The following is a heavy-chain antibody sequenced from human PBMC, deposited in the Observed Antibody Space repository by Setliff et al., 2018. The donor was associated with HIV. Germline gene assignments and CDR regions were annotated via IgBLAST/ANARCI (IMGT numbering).Heavy chain of an antibody. V-gene: IGHV4-59*11. D-gene: IGHD1-26*01. CDR3: ARGSPFDGFDM. CDR2: IYTTGST. J-gene: IGHJ3*02. CDR1: GGSMSTHY. Sequence: PSETLSLTCTVSGGSMSTHYWSWIRQTPGKGLEWIGHIYTTGSTHYNPSLRSRVTISIDTSKSHFSLRLESVTAADTALYYCARGSPFDGFDMWGQGTMVTVSS.